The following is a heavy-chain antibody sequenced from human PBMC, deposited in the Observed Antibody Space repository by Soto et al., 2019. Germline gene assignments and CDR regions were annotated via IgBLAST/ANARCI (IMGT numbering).Heavy chain of an antibody. D-gene: IGHD1-26*01. Sequence: AASVKLSCKASGYTFTVYYMHWVRQAPGQGLEWMGWINPNSGGTNYAQKFQGWVTMTRDTSISTAYMELSRLRSYATAVYYCARGSLVSNWFDPWGQGTMVTVSS. V-gene: IGHV1-2*04. CDR3: ARGSLVSNWFDP. CDR1: GYTFTVYY. J-gene: IGHJ5*02. CDR2: INPNSGGT.